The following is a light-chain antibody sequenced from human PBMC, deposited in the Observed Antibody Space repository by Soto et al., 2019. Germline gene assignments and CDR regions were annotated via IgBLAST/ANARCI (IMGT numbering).Light chain of an antibody. Sequence: EVVMTPSPATLSVSPGERATLSCWASQTVSSNLAWYQQKPGQAPRLLIYDASARATGLTARYSGSGSGTPVSLTISSLQSEDFAVYYWQQYYGWPPYTFGQGTKLEIK. V-gene: IGKV3-15*01. J-gene: IGKJ2*01. CDR3: QQYYGWPPYT. CDR1: QTVSSN. CDR2: DAS.